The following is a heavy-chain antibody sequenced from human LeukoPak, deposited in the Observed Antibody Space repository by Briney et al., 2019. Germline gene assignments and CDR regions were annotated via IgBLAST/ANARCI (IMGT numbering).Heavy chain of an antibody. V-gene: IGHV4-59*11. Sequence: PSETLSLTCTVSGGSMIDHYWSWVRQPPGKGLEWVGYMDHSGKANSNPSLKSRVTISVDTSKNQVSLKLSSVTAADTAVYYCARDTHEYGSGSYYDDTFDSWGQGTLVTASS. CDR3: ARDTHEYGSGSYYDDTFDS. CDR1: GGSMIDHY. CDR2: MDHSGKA. D-gene: IGHD3-10*01. J-gene: IGHJ3*02.